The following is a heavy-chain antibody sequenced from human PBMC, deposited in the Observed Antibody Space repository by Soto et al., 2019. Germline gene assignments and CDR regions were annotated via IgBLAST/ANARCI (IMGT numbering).Heavy chain of an antibody. Sequence: GGSLRLSCAASGFTFSSYGMHWVRQAPGKGLEWVAVIWYDGSNKNYADSVKGRFTISRDNSKNTLYLQMNSLRAEDTALYYCARDDDTSSHYGMLVWGQGSQVTVSS. CDR3: ARDDDTSSHYGMLV. D-gene: IGHD3-22*01. V-gene: IGHV3-33*01. CDR1: GFTFSSYG. CDR2: IWYDGSNK. J-gene: IGHJ4*02.